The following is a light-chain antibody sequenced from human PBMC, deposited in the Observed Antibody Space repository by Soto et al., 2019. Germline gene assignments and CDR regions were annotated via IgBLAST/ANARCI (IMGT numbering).Light chain of an antibody. J-gene: IGLJ1*01. CDR2: DVS. CDR3: SSYTSSSTLPYV. Sequence: QSALTQPASVSGSPGQSITISCTGTSSDVGGYNYVSWYQQHPGKAPKLMIYDVSNRPSGVSNRFSGSKSGKTASLTISGLQAEDEADYYCSSYTSSSTLPYVFGTGTKVTVL. V-gene: IGLV2-14*01. CDR1: SSDVGGYNY.